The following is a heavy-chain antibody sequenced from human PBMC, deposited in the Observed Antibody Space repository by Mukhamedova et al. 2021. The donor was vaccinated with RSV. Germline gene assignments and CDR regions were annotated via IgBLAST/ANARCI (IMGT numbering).Heavy chain of an antibody. J-gene: IGHJ4*02. CDR1: SYG. Sequence: SYGMHWVRQAPGKGLEWVAVIWYDGSNKYYADSVKGRFTISRDNSKNTLYLQMNSLRAEDTAVYYCARVGDSGYDLGDFDYSGQG. CDR3: ARVGDSGYDLGDFDY. D-gene: IGHD5-12*01. CDR2: IWYDGSNK. V-gene: IGHV3-33*01.